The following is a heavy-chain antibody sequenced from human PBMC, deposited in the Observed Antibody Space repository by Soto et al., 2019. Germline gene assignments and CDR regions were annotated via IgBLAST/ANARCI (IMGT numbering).Heavy chain of an antibody. Sequence: QVQLVQSGAEVKKPGSSVKVSCKASVGTFSSYTISWVRQAPGQGLEWMGRIIPILGIANYAQKFQGRVTITADKSTSTAYMEVSILRSEDTAVYYCARGDGNCSGGSCYSFWGQGTLVTVSS. CDR3: ARGDGNCSGGSCYSF. CDR1: VGTFSSYT. J-gene: IGHJ4*02. D-gene: IGHD2-15*01. V-gene: IGHV1-69*02. CDR2: IIPILGIA.